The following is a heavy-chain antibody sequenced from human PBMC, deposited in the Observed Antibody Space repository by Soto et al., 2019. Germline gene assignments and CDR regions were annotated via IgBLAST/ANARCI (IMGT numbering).Heavy chain of an antibody. CDR2: IKQDGSEK. J-gene: IGHJ6*02. D-gene: IGHD6-13*01. Sequence: EVQLVESGGGLVQPGGSLRLSCAASGFTFSSYWMSWVRQAPGKGLEWVANIKQDGSEKYYVDSVKGRFTISRDNAKNSRYLQMNRLRAEDTAVYYCARKPTSSITHYGMDVWGQGTTVTVSS. CDR3: ARKPTSSITHYGMDV. V-gene: IGHV3-7*01. CDR1: GFTFSSYW.